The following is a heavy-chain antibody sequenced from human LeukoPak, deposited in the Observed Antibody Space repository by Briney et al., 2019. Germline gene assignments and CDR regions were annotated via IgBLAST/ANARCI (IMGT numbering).Heavy chain of an antibody. CDR2: GYYMGTT. J-gene: IGHJ4*02. CDR1: DGSITSGSYF. V-gene: IGHV4-61*01. Sequence: SETLSLTCTVSDGSITSGSYFWSWIRQSPGKGLEWIGFGYYMGTTNYNPSLKSRVTISVDTSRNQFSLKLNSVTAADTAVYYCAKSRGTYPDLYYFDSWGQGTLVTVSS. CDR3: AKSRGTYPDLYYFDS.